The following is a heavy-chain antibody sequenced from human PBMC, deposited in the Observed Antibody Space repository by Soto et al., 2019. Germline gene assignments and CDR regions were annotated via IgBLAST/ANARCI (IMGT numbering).Heavy chain of an antibody. CDR2: INHSGST. CDR3: ERLAGYCSTNGCHGDYAMDV. D-gene: IGHD2-2*01. Sequence: SETLSVTCAVYGGSFSGYYLTWISQTPGTGLEWIGEINHSGSTNYNPSLKSRVTISVDTSKNQFSLRLTSVTAADTAVYYCERLAGYCSTNGCHGDYAMDVWGQGTTVTVSS. J-gene: IGHJ6*02. CDR1: GGSFSGYY. V-gene: IGHV4-34*01.